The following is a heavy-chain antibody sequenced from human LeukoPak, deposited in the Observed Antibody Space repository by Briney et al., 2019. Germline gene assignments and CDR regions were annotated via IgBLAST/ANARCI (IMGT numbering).Heavy chain of an antibody. CDR2: INSDGSST. D-gene: IGHD3-3*01. Sequence: GGSLRLSCAASGFTFSSYWMHWVRQGPGKGLLWVSRINSDGSSTNYADSVKGRFTISRDNAKNTLYLQMKGLRAEDTAVYYCARGRVFGDYHYMDVWGKGTTVTVSS. V-gene: IGHV3-74*01. J-gene: IGHJ6*03. CDR1: GFTFSSYW. CDR3: ARGRVFGDYHYMDV.